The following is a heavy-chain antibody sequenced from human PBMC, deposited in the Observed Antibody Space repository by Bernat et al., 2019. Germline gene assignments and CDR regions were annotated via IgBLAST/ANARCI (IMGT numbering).Heavy chain of an antibody. CDR3: AREFSGPAGFDY. Sequence: EVQLVESGGGLVQPGGSLRLSCAASGFTFSNSRMHWVRQGPGEGLVWVSCIDRDGITTYNADSVKGRFTISRDNAKNTLFLQMNSLRLDDTAVYYCAREFSGPAGFDYWGQGTLVTVSS. V-gene: IGHV3-74*01. CDR2: IDRDGITT. J-gene: IGHJ4*02. CDR1: GFTFSNSR. D-gene: IGHD6-19*01.